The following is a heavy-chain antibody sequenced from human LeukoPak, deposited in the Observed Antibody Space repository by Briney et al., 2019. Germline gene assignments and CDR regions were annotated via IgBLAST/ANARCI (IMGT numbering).Heavy chain of an antibody. D-gene: IGHD4-17*01. Sequence: SETLPLTCTVSGGSISSGGYYWSWIRQHPGKGLEWIGYIYYSGSTYYNPSLKSRVTISVDTSKNQFSLKLSSVTAADTAAYYCARDDYGDYTLDYWGQGTLVTVSS. V-gene: IGHV4-31*03. CDR2: IYYSGST. J-gene: IGHJ4*02. CDR1: GGSISSGGYY. CDR3: ARDDYGDYTLDY.